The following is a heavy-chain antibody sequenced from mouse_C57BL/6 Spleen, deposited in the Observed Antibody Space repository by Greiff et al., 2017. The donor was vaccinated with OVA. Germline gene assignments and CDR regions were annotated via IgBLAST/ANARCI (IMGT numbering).Heavy chain of an antibody. CDR3: ARTVVTTVVGREY. D-gene: IGHD1-1*01. CDR1: GYTFTVYC. Sequence: QVQLKESGAELMKPGASVKLSCKATGYTFTVYCIEWVKQRPGHGLEWIGEILPGSGSTNYNEKFKGKATFTADTSSNTAYMQLSSLTTEDSAIYCCARTVVTTVVGREYRGQGATLTVAT. CDR2: ILPGSGST. J-gene: IGHJ2*01. V-gene: IGHV1-9*01.